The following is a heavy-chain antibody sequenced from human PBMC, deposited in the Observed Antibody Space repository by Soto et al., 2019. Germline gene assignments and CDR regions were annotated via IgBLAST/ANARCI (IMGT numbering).Heavy chain of an antibody. V-gene: IGHV5-51*03. Sequence: EVQLVQSGAEVKKPGESLKISCKGSGYSFTSYWIGWVRQMPGKGLEWMGIIYPGDSDTRYSPSFQGQVTISADKSIXPXXLQWSSLKASDTAMYYCARRSEPFYDSSGYRMFDYWGQGTLVTVSS. CDR2: IYPGDSDT. D-gene: IGHD3-22*01. CDR1: GYSFTSYW. J-gene: IGHJ4*02. CDR3: ARRSEPFYDSSGYRMFDY.